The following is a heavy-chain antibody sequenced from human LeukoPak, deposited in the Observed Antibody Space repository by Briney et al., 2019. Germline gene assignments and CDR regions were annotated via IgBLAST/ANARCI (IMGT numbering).Heavy chain of an antibody. Sequence: SGGSLRLSCVASGFTFSDYYMSWVRQPPGKGLEWVANIKQDGSEKYYVDSVKGRFTISRDNSKNSLYLQMNSLRIEDTALYFCAKSDGRGWYSLDCWGQGTLVTVSS. J-gene: IGHJ4*02. V-gene: IGHV3-7*03. CDR3: AKSDGRGWYSLDC. CDR2: IKQDGSEK. D-gene: IGHD6-19*01. CDR1: GFTFSDYY.